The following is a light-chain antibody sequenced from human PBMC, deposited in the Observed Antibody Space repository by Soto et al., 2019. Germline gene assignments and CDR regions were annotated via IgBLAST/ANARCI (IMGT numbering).Light chain of an antibody. CDR3: VLYMGSGIWV. CDR1: SDSVSSINY. Sequence: QTVVTQEPSFSVSPGRTVTLTCGLSSDSVSSINYPSWYQQTPGQAPRTLIYSTNTRSSXXPDRFSASLLGNKPALTIEGAQADDECDYYCVLYMGSGIWVFGGGTELTVL. V-gene: IGLV8-61*01. CDR2: STN. J-gene: IGLJ3*02.